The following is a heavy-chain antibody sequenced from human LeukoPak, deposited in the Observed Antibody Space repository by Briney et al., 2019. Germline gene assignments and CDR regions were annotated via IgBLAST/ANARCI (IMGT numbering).Heavy chain of an antibody. J-gene: IGHJ4*02. D-gene: IGHD4-23*01. Sequence: ASVKISCKASGYTFTSYDINWVRQATGQGLEWMGWMNPNSGNTGYAQKFQGRVTMTRNTSISTAYMELSSLRSEDTAVYYCARDLGHGGDSDYWGQGTLVIVSS. CDR3: ARDLGHGGDSDY. CDR1: GYTFTSYD. CDR2: MNPNSGNT. V-gene: IGHV1-8*01.